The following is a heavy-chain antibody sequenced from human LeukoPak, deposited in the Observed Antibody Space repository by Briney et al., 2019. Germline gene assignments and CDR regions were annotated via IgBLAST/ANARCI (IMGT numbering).Heavy chain of an antibody. D-gene: IGHD3-10*01. CDR1: GYSFTNFY. Sequence: ASVKVSCKASGYSFTNFYIHWVRQAPGQGLEWMGIINPSGGSTNYAQKFQGRVTMTSDTSASTVYMDLSSLRSEDTAIYYCARDKSSTNWLDSWGQGTLVTVSS. CDR3: ARDKSSTNWLDS. CDR2: INPSGGST. V-gene: IGHV1-46*01. J-gene: IGHJ5*01.